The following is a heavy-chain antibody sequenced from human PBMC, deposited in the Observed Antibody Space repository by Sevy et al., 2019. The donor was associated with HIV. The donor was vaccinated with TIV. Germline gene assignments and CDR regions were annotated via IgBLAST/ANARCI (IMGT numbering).Heavy chain of an antibody. Sequence: ASVKVSCKASGYIFTDYYIHWVRQAPGQGLEWMAWINSDIGVTNYAQKFQGEVTVTRDTSLSTAYLELTRRKSNDTAIYYCARLTTQPTSDLYGIDVWGQGTTVTVSS. CDR1: GYIFTDYY. CDR2: INSDIGVT. D-gene: IGHD4-17*01. CDR3: ARLTTQPTSDLYGIDV. V-gene: IGHV1-2*02. J-gene: IGHJ6*02.